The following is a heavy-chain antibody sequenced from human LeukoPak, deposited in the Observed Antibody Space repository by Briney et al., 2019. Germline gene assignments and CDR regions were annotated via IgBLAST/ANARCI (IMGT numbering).Heavy chain of an antibody. Sequence: GGSLRLSCATSGFTFSSYWMYWVRQDPGKGLVWVSRINSDGNSTRYADSVKGRLTISRDNAKNTLYLQMNSLRVEDTAVYYCARTVGTNRGIDSWGQGALVTVSS. CDR1: GFTFSSYW. CDR2: INSDGNST. CDR3: ARTVGTNRGIDS. D-gene: IGHD1-14*01. V-gene: IGHV3-74*01. J-gene: IGHJ4*02.